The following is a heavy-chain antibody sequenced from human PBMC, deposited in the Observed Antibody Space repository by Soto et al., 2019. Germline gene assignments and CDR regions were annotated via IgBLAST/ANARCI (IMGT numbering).Heavy chain of an antibody. CDR2: IFSNNER. Sequence: QVTLKESGPVLVKATETLTLICNISGFSLTTGRMGVSWIRQPPGKALEWVDLIFSNNERSYSTSLQSRLSTSDDTSKSQGVHTRTSVDAVDTATYCCARGVADASWYHYGRDVWGQGTTVTVS. V-gene: IGHV2-26*03. CDR3: ARGVADASWYHYGRDV. CDR1: GFSLTTGRMG. J-gene: IGHJ6*02. D-gene: IGHD6-13*01.